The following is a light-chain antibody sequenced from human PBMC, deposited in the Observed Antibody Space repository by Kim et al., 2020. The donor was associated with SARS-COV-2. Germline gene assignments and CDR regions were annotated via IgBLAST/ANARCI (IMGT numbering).Light chain of an antibody. J-gene: IGLJ2*01. Sequence: QSITISCTGTTSDVGVYKYVSWYQHHPGKAPKLMIYDVRKRPSGVSDRFSGSKSGNTASLTISGLQGEDEADYYCSSYTSSSTPVLFGGGTQLTVL. CDR2: DVR. CDR1: TSDVGVYKY. CDR3: SSYTSSSTPVL. V-gene: IGLV2-14*03.